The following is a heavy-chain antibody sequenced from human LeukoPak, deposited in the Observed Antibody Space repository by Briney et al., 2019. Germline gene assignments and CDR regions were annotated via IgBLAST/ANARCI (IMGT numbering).Heavy chain of an antibody. CDR2: INQDGGKK. CDR3: ARDYCSGGSCYEDY. J-gene: IGHJ4*02. CDR1: GFTFSSYW. Sequence: GGSLRLSCAASGFTFSSYWMSWVRQAPGKGLEWVANINQDGGKKYYVDSVKGRFTISRDNTENSLYLQMNSLRAEDTAVYYCARDYCSGGSCYEDYWGQGTLVTVSS. V-gene: IGHV3-7*01. D-gene: IGHD2-15*01.